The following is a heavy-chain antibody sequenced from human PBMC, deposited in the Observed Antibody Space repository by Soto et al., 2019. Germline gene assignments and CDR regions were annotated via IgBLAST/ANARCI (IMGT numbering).Heavy chain of an antibody. CDR1: GGSVNSGNYY. Sequence: QVQLQQWGAGLLKPSETLSLTCAVFGGSVNSGNYYWSWIRQPPGKGLEWIGEMSHSGGTHFNPSLKSRVTLSVDTSKNQFSLKMSSVTAADTALYYCARVERGTATTVVDAFDIWGPGKMVTVSS. CDR3: ARVERGTATTVVDAFDI. CDR2: MSHSGGT. V-gene: IGHV4-34*01. J-gene: IGHJ3*02. D-gene: IGHD1-1*01.